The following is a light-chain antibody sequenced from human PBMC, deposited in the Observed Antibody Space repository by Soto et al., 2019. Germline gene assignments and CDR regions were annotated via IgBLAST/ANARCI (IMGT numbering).Light chain of an antibody. CDR2: GAS. V-gene: IGKV3-20*01. CDR1: QSVSNNY. CDR3: QQYGSSGT. J-gene: IGKJ1*01. Sequence: EIVLTQSPGTLSLSPWERATLSCRASQSVSNNYLAWYQQKPGQAPRLLIYGASNRATGIPDRFSGSGSGTDFTLTISRLEPEDFAGYYCQQYGSSGTFGQGTKWIS.